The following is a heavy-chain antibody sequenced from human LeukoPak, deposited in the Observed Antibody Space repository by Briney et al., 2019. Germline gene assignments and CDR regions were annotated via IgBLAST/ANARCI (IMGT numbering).Heavy chain of an antibody. V-gene: IGHV3-23*01. D-gene: IGHD6-13*01. Sequence: PGGSLRLSCAASGFTLSSYGMSWVRQAPGKGLEWVSAISGSGGSTYYADSVKGRFTISRDNSKNTLYLQMNSLRAEDTAVYYCAKDKGAAFDYWGQGTLVTVSS. CDR3: AKDKGAAFDY. CDR2: ISGSGGST. CDR1: GFTLSSYG. J-gene: IGHJ4*02.